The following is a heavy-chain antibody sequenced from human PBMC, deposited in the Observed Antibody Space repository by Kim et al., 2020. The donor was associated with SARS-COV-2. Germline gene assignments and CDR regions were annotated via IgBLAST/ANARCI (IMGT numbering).Heavy chain of an antibody. Sequence: GGSLRLSCAASGFTFSTYDMTWVRQAPGKGLEWVSTIRGGDTNTYYADSVKGRFTISRDNSKNTLYLQMSSLKVEDTAVYFCAKGRLSTDFDYWGQGILVTVSS. CDR3: AKGRLSTDFDY. J-gene: IGHJ4*02. CDR1: GFTFSTYD. CDR2: IRGGDTNT. D-gene: IGHD2-8*02. V-gene: IGHV3-23*01.